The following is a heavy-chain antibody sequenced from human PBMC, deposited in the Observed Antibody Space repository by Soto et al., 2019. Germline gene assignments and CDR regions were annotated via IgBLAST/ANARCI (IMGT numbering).Heavy chain of an antibody. J-gene: IGHJ4*02. Sequence: GGSLRLSCAASGFTFSDYEMNWVRQAPGRRLEWISYMSGPGATVYYADPVKGRFTISRDNAWNSLYLQMDSLRVEDTAIYYCARDRAGVPFDHWGQGTLVTVSS. V-gene: IGHV3-48*03. CDR3: ARDRAGVPFDH. CDR1: GFTFSDYE. CDR2: MSGPGATV. D-gene: IGHD3-10*01.